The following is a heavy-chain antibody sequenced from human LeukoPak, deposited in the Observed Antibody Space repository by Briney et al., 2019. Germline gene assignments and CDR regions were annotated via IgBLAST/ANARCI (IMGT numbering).Heavy chain of an antibody. Sequence: GGSLRLSCAASGFTFSSYGMHWVRQAPGKGLEWVAVISYDGSNKYYADSVKGRFTISRDNSKNTLYLQMNSLRAEDTAVYYCARDRQITMIVVVTMGVHDAFDIWGQGTMVTVSS. V-gene: IGHV3-30*03. CDR1: GFTFSSYG. J-gene: IGHJ3*02. D-gene: IGHD3-22*01. CDR3: ARDRQITMIVVVTMGVHDAFDI. CDR2: ISYDGSNK.